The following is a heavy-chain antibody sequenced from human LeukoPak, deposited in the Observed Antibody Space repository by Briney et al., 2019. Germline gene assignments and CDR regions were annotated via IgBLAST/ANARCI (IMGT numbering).Heavy chain of an antibody. V-gene: IGHV4-59*01. CDR3: ARYMKPAGWSDY. CDR2: IYYSGST. J-gene: IGHJ4*02. Sequence: PSETLSLTCTVSGGSISSYYWSWIRQPPGKGLEWIGYIYYSGSTNYNPSLKSRVTISVDTSKNQFSLKLSSVTAADTAVYYCARYMKPAGWSDYWGQGTLVTVSS. D-gene: IGHD1-14*01. CDR1: GGSISSYY.